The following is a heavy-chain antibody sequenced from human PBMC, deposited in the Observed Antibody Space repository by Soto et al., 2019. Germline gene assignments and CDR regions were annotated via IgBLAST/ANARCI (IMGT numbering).Heavy chain of an antibody. V-gene: IGHV4-59*08. J-gene: IGHJ5*01. CDR2: IYYSGST. Sequence: PSETLSLTCTVSGGSMNTYYWGWFRQPPGKGLEWVGYIYYSGSTTYSPSLKSRVTISVDTSKNQFSLKLNSVTPDDTAVYYCVRLIGNSWLDSWGQGTLVTVSS. CDR1: GGSMNTYY. CDR3: VRLIGNSWLDS.